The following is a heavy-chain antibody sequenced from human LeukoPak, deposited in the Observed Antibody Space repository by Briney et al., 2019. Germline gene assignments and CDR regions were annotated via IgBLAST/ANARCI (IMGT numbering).Heavy chain of an antibody. Sequence: GGSLRLSCAASGFTFSSYWMSWVRQAPGKGLEWVSAISGSGGSTYYADSVKGRFTISRDNSKNTLYLQTNSLRAEDTAVYYCAKAAFGSTSCYNDWGQGTLVTVSS. CDR1: GFTFSSYW. CDR3: AKAAFGSTSCYND. CDR2: ISGSGGST. V-gene: IGHV3-23*01. D-gene: IGHD2-2*02. J-gene: IGHJ4*02.